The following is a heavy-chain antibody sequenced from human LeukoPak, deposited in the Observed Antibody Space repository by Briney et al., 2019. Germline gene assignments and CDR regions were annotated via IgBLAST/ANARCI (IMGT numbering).Heavy chain of an antibody. Sequence: SVKLSCKASGVTFSSYAISWVRQAPGQGLEWMGGIIPIFGTANYAQKFQGRVTITADESTSTAYMELSSLRSEDTAVYYCATCSSTSCYGYNWFDPWGQGTLVTVSS. CDR1: GVTFSSYA. J-gene: IGHJ5*02. V-gene: IGHV1-69*13. CDR3: ATCSSTSCYGYNWFDP. CDR2: IIPIFGTA. D-gene: IGHD2-2*01.